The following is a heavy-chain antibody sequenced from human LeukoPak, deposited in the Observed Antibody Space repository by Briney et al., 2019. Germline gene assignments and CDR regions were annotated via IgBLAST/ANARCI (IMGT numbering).Heavy chain of an antibody. Sequence: SGGSLRVSCAASGFTFSSYAMSWVRQAPGKGLEWVSAISGSGGSTYYADSVKGRFTISRDNSKNTLYLQMNSLGAEDTAVYYCAKDSDITGTTGDWFDPWGQGTLVTVSS. J-gene: IGHJ5*02. V-gene: IGHV3-23*01. D-gene: IGHD1-7*01. CDR3: AKDSDITGTTGDWFDP. CDR1: GFTFSSYA. CDR2: ISGSGGST.